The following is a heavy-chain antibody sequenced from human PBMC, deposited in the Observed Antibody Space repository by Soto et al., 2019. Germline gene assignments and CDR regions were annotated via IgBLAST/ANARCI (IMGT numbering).Heavy chain of an antibody. V-gene: IGHV3-23*01. CDR1: GFAFSSYA. D-gene: IGHD1-1*01. Sequence: GGSLRLSCAASGFAFSSYAMSWVRQAPGKGLEWVSAISGSGGSTYYADSVKGRFTISRDNSENTLYLQMNSLRAEDTAVYYCAKPSPGPLWFDPWGQGTLVTVSS. CDR3: AKPSPGPLWFDP. CDR2: ISGSGGST. J-gene: IGHJ5*02.